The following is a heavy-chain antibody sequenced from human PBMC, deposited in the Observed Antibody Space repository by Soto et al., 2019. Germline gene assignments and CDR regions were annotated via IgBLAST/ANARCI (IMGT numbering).Heavy chain of an antibody. Sequence: QVQLVQSGAEVKKPGSSVKVSCKASGGTFSSYTFSWVRQAPGQGLEWMGRIIPMLGIANYAQKFQGRVTITADNCPSTAYMELSSLRSEDTAVYYCANRGYSYGFVIYWGQGTLVTVSS. J-gene: IGHJ4*02. CDR2: IIPMLGIA. V-gene: IGHV1-69*02. CDR1: GGTFSSYT. D-gene: IGHD5-18*01. CDR3: ANRGYSYGFVIY.